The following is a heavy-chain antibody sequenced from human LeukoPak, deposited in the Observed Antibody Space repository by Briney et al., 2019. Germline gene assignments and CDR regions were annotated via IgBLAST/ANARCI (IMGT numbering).Heavy chain of an antibody. CDR2: IYYSGST. V-gene: IGHV4-59*01. D-gene: IGHD6-13*01. CDR3: ARDEIAAAGSKSLYDY. Sequence: PGGSLRLSCAASGFTFSSYSMNWVRQAPGKGLEWIGSIYYSGSTYYNPSLKSRVTISVKTSKNQFSLKLSSVTAADTAVYYCARDEIAAAGSKSLYDYWGQGTLVTVSS. J-gene: IGHJ4*02. CDR1: GFTFSSYS.